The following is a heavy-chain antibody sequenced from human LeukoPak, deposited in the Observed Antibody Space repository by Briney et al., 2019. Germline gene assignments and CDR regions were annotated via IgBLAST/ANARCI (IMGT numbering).Heavy chain of an antibody. V-gene: IGHV4-31*03. CDR2: IYYSGST. J-gene: IGHJ3*02. CDR1: GGSISSGGYY. CDR3: ARDLGDRYCNGGSCYPPPPYDAFDI. D-gene: IGHD2-15*01. Sequence: PSETLSLTCTVSGGSISSGGYYWSWIRQHPGKGLEWIGYIYYSGSTYHNPSLKSRVTISVDTSKNQFSLKLSSVTAADTAVYYCARDLGDRYCNGGSCYPPPPYDAFDIWGQGTMVTVSS.